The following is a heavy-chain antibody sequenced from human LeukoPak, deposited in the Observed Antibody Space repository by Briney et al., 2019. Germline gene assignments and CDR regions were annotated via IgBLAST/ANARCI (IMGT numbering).Heavy chain of an antibody. Sequence: GGSLRLSCAASGFTFSNYWMSWVRQAPGKGLEWVSSISSSSSYIYYADSVKGRFTISRDNAKNSLYLQMNSLRAEDTAVYYCARDRPQTTYFDYWGQGTLVTVSS. CDR3: ARDRPQTTYFDY. V-gene: IGHV3-21*01. D-gene: IGHD2/OR15-2a*01. CDR2: ISSSSSYI. CDR1: GFTFSNYW. J-gene: IGHJ4*02.